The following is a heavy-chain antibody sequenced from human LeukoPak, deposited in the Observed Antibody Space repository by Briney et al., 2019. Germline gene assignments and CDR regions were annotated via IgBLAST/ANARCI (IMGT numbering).Heavy chain of an antibody. V-gene: IGHV3-23*01. CDR3: AKSYRTHYFDY. CDR1: GFTFSSYS. J-gene: IGHJ4*02. D-gene: IGHD1-14*01. Sequence: GGSLRLSCAASGFTFSSYSMNWVRQAPGKGLEWVSAISGSGGSTYYADPVKGRFTISRDNSKNTLYLQMNSLRAEDTAVYYCAKSYRTHYFDYWGQGTLVTVSS. CDR2: ISGSGGST.